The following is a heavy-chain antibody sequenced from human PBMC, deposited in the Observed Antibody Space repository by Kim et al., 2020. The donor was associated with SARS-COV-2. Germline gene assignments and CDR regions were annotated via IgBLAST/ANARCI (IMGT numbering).Heavy chain of an antibody. Sequence: GGSLRLSCAASGFTFDDYAMHWVRQAPGKGLEWVSGISWNSGSIGYADSVKGRFTISRDNAKNSLYLQMNSLRAEDTALYYCAKDIGAPKHCSSTSCYAVNRLARLNYYYYYGMDVWGQGTTVTVSS. CDR1: GFTFDDYA. V-gene: IGHV3-9*01. J-gene: IGHJ6*02. D-gene: IGHD2-2*01. CDR3: AKDIGAPKHCSSTSCYAVNRLARLNYYYYYGMDV. CDR2: ISWNSGSI.